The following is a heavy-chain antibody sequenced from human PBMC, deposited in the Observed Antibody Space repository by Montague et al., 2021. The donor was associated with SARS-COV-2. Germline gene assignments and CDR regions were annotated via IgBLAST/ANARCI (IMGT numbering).Heavy chain of an antibody. CDR1: GDSVSSNIAT. CDR3: ARAYCGGDCYFYWYFDL. CDR2: TYYRSKWYN. Sequence: AISGDSVSSNIATWNWIRQSPSRGLEWLGRTYYRSKWYNDYAVSVKSRVIINPDTSNNRISLQLNSVTPEDTAAYYCARAYCGGDCYFYWYFDLWGRGTLVTVSS. V-gene: IGHV6-1*01. D-gene: IGHD2-21*02. J-gene: IGHJ2*01.